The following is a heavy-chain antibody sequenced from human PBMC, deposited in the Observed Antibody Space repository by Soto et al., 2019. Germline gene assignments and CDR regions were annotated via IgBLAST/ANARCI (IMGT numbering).Heavy chain of an antibody. V-gene: IGHV4-31*03. CDR2: IYYSGST. D-gene: IGHD2-2*02. CDR1: GGSISSGGYY. CDR3: ARSFLVVPAAINGVGAFDI. J-gene: IGHJ3*02. Sequence: NPSETLSLTCTVSGGSISSGGYYWSWIRQHPGKGLEWIGYIYYSGSTYYNPSLKSRVTISVDTSKNQFSLKLSSVTAADTAVYYCARSFLVVPAAINGVGAFDIWGQGTMVTVSS.